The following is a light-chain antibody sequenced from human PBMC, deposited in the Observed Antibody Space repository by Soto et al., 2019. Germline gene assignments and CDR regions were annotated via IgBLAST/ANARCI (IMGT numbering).Light chain of an antibody. CDR1: QSVRSSH. CDR3: QHRSDWLYT. CDR2: GPS. V-gene: IGKV3D-20*02. J-gene: IGKJ2*01. Sequence: EIVLTQSPGTLSLSPGERATLSCRASQSVRSSHLAWYQQKPGQAPRLLIYGPSSRATGIPDRFSGSGSATDFTLTISRLEPEDFAVYYCQHRSDWLYTFGQGTKLEIK.